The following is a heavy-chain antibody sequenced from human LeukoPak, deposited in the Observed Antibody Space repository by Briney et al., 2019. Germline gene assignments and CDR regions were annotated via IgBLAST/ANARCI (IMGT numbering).Heavy chain of an antibody. Sequence: GASVKVSCKASGGTFISYAISWVRQAPGQGLEWMGGIIPIFGTANYAQKFQGRVTITADESTSTAYMELSSLRSEDTAVYYCARGLVAAAGTWFDPWGQGTLVTVSS. CDR2: IIPIFGTA. J-gene: IGHJ5*02. D-gene: IGHD6-13*01. V-gene: IGHV1-69*01. CDR1: GGTFISYA. CDR3: ARGLVAAAGTWFDP.